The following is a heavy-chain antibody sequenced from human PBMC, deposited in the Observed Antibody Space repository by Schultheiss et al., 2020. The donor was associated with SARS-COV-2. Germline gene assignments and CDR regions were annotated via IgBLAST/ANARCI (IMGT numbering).Heavy chain of an antibody. Sequence: GGSLRLSCAASGFTFSSYGMHWVRQAPGKGLEWVSYISSSSSTIYYADSVKGRFTISRDNSKNTLYLQMNSLRAEDTAVYYCARDTTRNCGGDCRFDYWGQGTLVTVSS. CDR1: GFTFSSYG. V-gene: IGHV3-48*01. J-gene: IGHJ4*02. CDR2: ISSSSSTI. CDR3: ARDTTRNCGGDCRFDY. D-gene: IGHD2-21*02.